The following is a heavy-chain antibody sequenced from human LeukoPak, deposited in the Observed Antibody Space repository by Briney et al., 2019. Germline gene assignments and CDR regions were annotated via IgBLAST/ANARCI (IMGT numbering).Heavy chain of an antibody. CDR3: ARDRSYDILTERGWFDP. V-gene: IGHV1-46*01. J-gene: IGHJ5*02. Sequence: GASVKVSCKASGYTFTNNFMHWVRQAPGQGLEWIGIINPSGDNTWYAQRFQGRVTITADESTSTAYMELSSLRSEDTAVYYCARDRSYDILTERGWFDPWGQGTLVTVSS. D-gene: IGHD3-9*01. CDR2: INPSGDNT. CDR1: GYTFTNNF.